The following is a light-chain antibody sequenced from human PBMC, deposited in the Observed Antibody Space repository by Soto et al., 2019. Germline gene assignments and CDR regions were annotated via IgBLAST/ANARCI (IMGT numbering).Light chain of an antibody. CDR3: QEYIHWPPGM. Sequence: EIVVTQSPATLSASPGERVTLSCRASQFVSRRLAWYQQRLGQVPRLLIYDTSTRATGISARFSGSGSGTEFTLTISSLQSEVFAVYCCQEYIHWPPGMFGPGTTVDIK. CDR2: DTS. CDR1: QFVSRR. V-gene: IGKV3-15*01. J-gene: IGKJ1*01.